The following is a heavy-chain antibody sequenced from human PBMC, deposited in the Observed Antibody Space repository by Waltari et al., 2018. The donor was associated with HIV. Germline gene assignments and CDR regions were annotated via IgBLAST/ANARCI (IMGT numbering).Heavy chain of an antibody. D-gene: IGHD6-13*01. CDR1: GFTFSSFA. CDR2: ISGSGGST. CDR3: AKDPFSSSWYLNYFDY. J-gene: IGHJ4*02. V-gene: IGHV3-23*01. Sequence: EVQLLESGGGLVQPGGSLRLSCAASGFTFSSFAIIWVRQAPGKGLEWVSAISGSGGSTYYEDFVKGRFTISRDNSRTTLSLQMNSLRAEDTAVYYCAKDPFSSSWYLNYFDYWGQGTLVTVSS.